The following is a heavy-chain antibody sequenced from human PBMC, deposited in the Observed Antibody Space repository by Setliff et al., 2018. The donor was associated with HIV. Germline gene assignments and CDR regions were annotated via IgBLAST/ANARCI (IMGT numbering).Heavy chain of an antibody. CDR1: GGSFSGYY. V-gene: IGHV4-34*01. CDR3: ARLAGQRTIAAADYFFDF. CDR2: INHSGST. J-gene: IGHJ4*02. Sequence: SETLSLTCAVYGGSFSGYYWNWIRQPPGKGLEWIGEINHSGSTNYNPSLKSRVTISVDTSKNQFSLKLNSVTAADTAVYYCARLAGQRTIAAADYFFDFWGQGALVTVSS. D-gene: IGHD6-13*01.